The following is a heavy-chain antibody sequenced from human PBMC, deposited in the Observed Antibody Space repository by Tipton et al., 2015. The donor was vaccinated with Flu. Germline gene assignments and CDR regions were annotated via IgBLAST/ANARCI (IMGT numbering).Heavy chain of an antibody. Sequence: AASGFNFDDNAMHWVRQAPGKGLEWVSLISGDGGSTYYADSVKGRFVISRDNNKNSLFLQMNSLRTEDTALYYCAKDILGHCSGGTCYSGGDYWGQGTLVTVSS. V-gene: IGHV3-43*02. J-gene: IGHJ4*02. CDR2: ISGDGGST. CDR1: GFNFDDNA. CDR3: AKDILGHCSGGTCYSGGDY. D-gene: IGHD2-15*01.